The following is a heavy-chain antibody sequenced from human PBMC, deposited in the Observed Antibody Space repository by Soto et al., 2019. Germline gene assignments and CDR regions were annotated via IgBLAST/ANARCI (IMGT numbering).Heavy chain of an antibody. Sequence: SETLSLTCAVYGGSFSGYYWSWIRQPPGKGLEWIGEINHSGSTNYNPSLKSRVTISVDTSKNQFSLKLSSVTAADTAVYYCARGFSPLGSITIFGVVSYGMDVWGQGTTVTVSS. D-gene: IGHD3-3*01. CDR2: INHSGST. J-gene: IGHJ6*02. V-gene: IGHV4-34*01. CDR1: GGSFSGYY. CDR3: ARGFSPLGSITIFGVVSYGMDV.